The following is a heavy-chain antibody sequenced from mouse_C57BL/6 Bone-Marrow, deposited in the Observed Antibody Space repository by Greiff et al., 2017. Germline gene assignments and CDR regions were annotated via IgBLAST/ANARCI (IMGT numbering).Heavy chain of an antibody. Sequence: EVKLVESGGDLVKPGGSLKLSCAASGFTFSSYGMSWVRQTPDKRLEWVATISSCGSYTYYPDSVKGRFTISRDNAKNTLYLQMSSLKSEDTAMYYCARHRTTAFDYWGQGTTLTVSS. CDR3: ARHRTTAFDY. CDR1: GFTFSSYG. CDR2: ISSCGSYT. D-gene: IGHD1-2*01. J-gene: IGHJ2*01. V-gene: IGHV5-6*01.